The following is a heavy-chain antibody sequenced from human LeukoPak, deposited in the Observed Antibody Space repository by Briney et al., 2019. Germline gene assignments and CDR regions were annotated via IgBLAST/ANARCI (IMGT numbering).Heavy chain of an antibody. J-gene: IGHJ3*02. V-gene: IGHV3-30*02. Sequence: GGSLRLSCAASGFTFSSYGMHWVRQAPGKELEWVAFIRYDGSNKYYADSVKGRFTISRDNSKNTLYLQMNSLRAEDTAVYYCAKGQTVGDDAFDIWGQGTMVTVSS. CDR3: AKGQTVGDDAFDI. CDR1: GFTFSSYG. D-gene: IGHD3-10*01. CDR2: IRYDGSNK.